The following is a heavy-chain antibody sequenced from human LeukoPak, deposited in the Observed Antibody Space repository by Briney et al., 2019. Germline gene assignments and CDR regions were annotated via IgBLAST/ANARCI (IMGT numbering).Heavy chain of an antibody. CDR1: GGSISNSNYY. V-gene: IGHV4-39*01. Sequence: SETLSLTRSVSGGSISNSNYYWGWVRQPPGKGLEWIGTIYYSGNTYYTPSLKSRVTISVDTSKNQFSLRLSSVTAADTAVYFCLRHEEEDGRNAKPIDFWGQGTLLTVSS. D-gene: IGHD5-24*01. CDR2: IYYSGNT. J-gene: IGHJ4*02. CDR3: LRHEEEDGRNAKPIDF.